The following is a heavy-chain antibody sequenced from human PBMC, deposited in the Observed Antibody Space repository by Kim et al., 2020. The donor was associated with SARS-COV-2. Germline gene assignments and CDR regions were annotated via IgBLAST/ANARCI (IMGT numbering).Heavy chain of an antibody. CDR1: GFTFSSYA. CDR2: ISYDGSNK. Sequence: GGSLRLFCAASGFTFSSYAMHWVRQAPGKGLEWVAVISYDGSNKYYADSVKGRFTISRDNSKNTLYLQMNSLRAEDTAVYYCARDFGVGMDVWGQGTTVTVSS. D-gene: IGHD3-10*01. V-gene: IGHV3-30*04. J-gene: IGHJ6*02. CDR3: ARDFGVGMDV.